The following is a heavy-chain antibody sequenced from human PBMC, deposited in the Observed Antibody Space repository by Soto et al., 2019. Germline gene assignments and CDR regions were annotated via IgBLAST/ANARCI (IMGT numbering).Heavy chain of an antibody. V-gene: IGHV3-23*01. D-gene: IGHD6-19*01. CDR1: GFTFSSYA. CDR2: ISGSGGST. Sequence: GGSLRLSCAASGFTFSSYAMSWVRQAPGKGLEWVSAISGSGGSTYYADSVKDRFTISRDNSKNTLYLQMNSLRAEDTAVYYCAKPSPVAVAGTYFDYWGQGTLVTVSS. J-gene: IGHJ4*02. CDR3: AKPSPVAVAGTYFDY.